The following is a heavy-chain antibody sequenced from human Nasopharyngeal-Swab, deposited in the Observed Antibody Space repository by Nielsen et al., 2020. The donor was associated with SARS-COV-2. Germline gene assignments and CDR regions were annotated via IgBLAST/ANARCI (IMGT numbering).Heavy chain of an antibody. CDR3: ARGFGSGRH. Sequence: GGSLRLSCTTSGFTSGDYVINWVRQAPGKGLEWVSSISHTGSDIYYADSVKGRFTISRDNAKNSVYLQMNSLRAEDTAVYYCARGFGSGRHWGQGTLVTVSS. J-gene: IGHJ4*02. V-gene: IGHV3-21*01. CDR2: ISHTGSDI. D-gene: IGHD3-10*01. CDR1: GFTSGDYV.